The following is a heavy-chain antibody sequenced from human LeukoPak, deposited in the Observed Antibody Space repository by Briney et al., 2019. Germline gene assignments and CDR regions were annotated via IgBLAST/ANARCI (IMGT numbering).Heavy chain of an antibody. J-gene: IGHJ4*02. CDR3: AKMVMNAGCYDFWSGYFDY. Sequence: GGSLRLSCAASGFTFSSYAMSWVRQAPGKGLEWVSAISGSGGSTYYADSVKGRFTISRDNSKNTLYLQMNSLRAEDTAVYYCAKMVMNAGCYDFWSGYFDYWGQGTLVTVSS. V-gene: IGHV3-23*01. CDR2: ISGSGGST. CDR1: GFTFSSYA. D-gene: IGHD3-3*01.